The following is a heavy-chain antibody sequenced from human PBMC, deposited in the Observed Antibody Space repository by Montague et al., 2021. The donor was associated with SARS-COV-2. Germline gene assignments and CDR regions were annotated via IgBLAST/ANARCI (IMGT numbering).Heavy chain of an antibody. D-gene: IGHD1-26*01. J-gene: IGHJ5*02. CDR3: ARLYIQKTLVGASRRRWFDP. V-gene: IGHV4-39*01. Sequence: SETLSLTCSVSGDSMSGSISYWGWIRQPPGKGLESIGSISYTGSTSYNASLKSRVTMSVDTSKNEFSLRLSSVTASDTAVYYCARLYIQKTLVGASRRRWFDPWGQGTLVTVSS. CDR1: GDSMSGSISY. CDR2: ISYTGST.